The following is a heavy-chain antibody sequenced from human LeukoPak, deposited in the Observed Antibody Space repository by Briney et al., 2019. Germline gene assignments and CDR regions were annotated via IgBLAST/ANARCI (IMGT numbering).Heavy chain of an antibody. D-gene: IGHD3-10*01. Sequence: PGESLKISCKGSGYSFTSYWIGWVRQMPGKGLEWMGIIYPGDSDTRYSPSFQGQVSISVDKSISTAYLQWSSLKASDTAMYYCARSYYYASGSYYRLDYWGQGTLVTVSS. V-gene: IGHV5-51*01. CDR2: IYPGDSDT. CDR1: GYSFTSYW. J-gene: IGHJ4*02. CDR3: ARSYYYASGSYYRLDY.